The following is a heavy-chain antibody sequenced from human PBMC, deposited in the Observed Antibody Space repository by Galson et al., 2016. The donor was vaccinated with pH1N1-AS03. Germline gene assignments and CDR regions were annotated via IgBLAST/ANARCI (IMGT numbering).Heavy chain of an antibody. J-gene: IGHJ6*02. Sequence: SLRLSCAASGFTFRSFGMHWVRQAPGKGLEWVAVIWYDGSKEEYADSVKGRFTISRDNSKNTLFLQMKSLGVEDTAVYYCARPAHAFGRPYHMHVWGQGTTVTVSS. CDR1: GFTFRSFG. V-gene: IGHV3-33*01. CDR2: IWYDGSKE. CDR3: ARPAHAFGRPYHMHV. D-gene: IGHD3/OR15-3a*01.